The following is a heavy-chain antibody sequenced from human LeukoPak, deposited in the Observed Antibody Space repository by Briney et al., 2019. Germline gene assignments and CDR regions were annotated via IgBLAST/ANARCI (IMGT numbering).Heavy chain of an antibody. V-gene: IGHV3-30*18. CDR2: ISYDGSNK. CDR3: AKDLEGYFDY. Sequence: GGSLRLSCAASGFTFSSYGMHWVRQAPGKGLEWVAVISYDGSNKYYADSVKGRFTISRDNSKNTLYLQMNSLRAEDTAVYYCAKDLEGYFDYWGQGTLVTVSS. J-gene: IGHJ4*02. CDR1: GFTFSSYG.